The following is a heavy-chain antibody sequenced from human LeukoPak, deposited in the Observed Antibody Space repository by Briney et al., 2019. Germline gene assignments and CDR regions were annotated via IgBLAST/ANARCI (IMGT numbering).Heavy chain of an antibody. Sequence: GGALRLSCAASGFTLSSYWMSWVREAQGEGLEWVANIKQDGSEKYYVDPVKGRFTISRDNAKNSLYLQMNSLRAEDTAVFYCARGMSTGEYWGQGTLVTVSS. CDR3: ARGMSTGEY. D-gene: IGHD3-16*01. J-gene: IGHJ4*02. V-gene: IGHV3-7*04. CDR2: IKQDGSEK. CDR1: GFTLSSYW.